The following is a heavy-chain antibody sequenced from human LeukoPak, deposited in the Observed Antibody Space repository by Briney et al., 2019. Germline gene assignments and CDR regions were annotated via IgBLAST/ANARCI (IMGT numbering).Heavy chain of an antibody. CDR1: GFTFTTYW. CDR2: IKQGGTEK. D-gene: IGHD3-10*01. J-gene: IGHJ4*02. Sequence: GGSLRLSCAASGFTFTTYWMSWVRQAPGKGLEWVANIKQGGTEKYYVDSVKGRFTISRDNAKNSLYLQMNSLRVEDTAVHYCAKVAKYYYGSETYYFFEHWGQGTPVTASS. V-gene: IGHV3-7*01. CDR3: AKVAKYYYGSETYYFFEH.